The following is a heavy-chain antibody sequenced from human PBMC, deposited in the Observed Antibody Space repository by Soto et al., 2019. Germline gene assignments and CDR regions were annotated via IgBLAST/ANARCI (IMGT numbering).Heavy chain of an antibody. CDR2: ISAYNGNT. J-gene: IGHJ6*03. CDR3: ARYYCSSTSCYFDDPFYYYYMDV. D-gene: IGHD2-2*01. V-gene: IGHV1-18*03. CDR1: GYTFTSYG. Sequence: ASVKVSCKASGYTFTSYGISWVRQAPGQGLEWMGWISAYNGNTNYAQKNQGRVTMTTDTSTSTAYIELRSLRSDDMALYYCARYYCSSTSCYFDDPFYYYYMDVWGKGTTVTVSS.